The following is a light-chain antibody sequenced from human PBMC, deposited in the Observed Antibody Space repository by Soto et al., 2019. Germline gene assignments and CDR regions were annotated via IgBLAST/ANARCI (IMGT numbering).Light chain of an antibody. CDR3: PPFYSNWP. J-gene: IGKJ1*01. CDR1: QSFLSSSNNKNY. CDR2: WES. Sequence: DTVRTQSPDSPPLVAGARATINCMSSQSFLSSSNNKNYLAWYQQKPGQNPKLLFYWESTRESGVHDRFLGSGSGTDFTLTISSLQAEDVAVYYCPPFYSNWPFG. V-gene: IGKV4-1*01.